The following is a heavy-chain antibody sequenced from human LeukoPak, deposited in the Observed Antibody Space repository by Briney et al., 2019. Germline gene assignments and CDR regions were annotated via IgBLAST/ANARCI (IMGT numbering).Heavy chain of an antibody. CDR1: GFTFSSYA. CDR3: ARESPGYAFDI. J-gene: IGHJ3*02. Sequence: PGGSLRLSCAASGFTFSSYAMHWVRQAPGKGLEWVAVISYDGSNKYYADSVKGRFTISRDNSKNTLYLQMNSLRAEDTAVYYCARESPGYAFDIWGQGTTVTVSS. D-gene: IGHD1-1*01. CDR2: ISYDGSNK. V-gene: IGHV3-30*04.